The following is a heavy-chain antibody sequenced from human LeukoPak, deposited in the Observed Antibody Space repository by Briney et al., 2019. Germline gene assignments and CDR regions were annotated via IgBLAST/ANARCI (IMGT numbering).Heavy chain of an antibody. D-gene: IGHD1-26*01. V-gene: IGHV3-21*01. CDR1: GFTFSTYR. J-gene: IGHJ3*02. CDR2: ISSSSSYI. Sequence: GGSLRLSCEASGFTFSTYRMNWVRQAPGKGLEWVSSISSSSSYIYYADSVKGRFTISRDNAKNSLYLQMNSLRAEDTAVYYCARENRIVGGDAFDIWGQGTMVTVSS. CDR3: ARENRIVGGDAFDI.